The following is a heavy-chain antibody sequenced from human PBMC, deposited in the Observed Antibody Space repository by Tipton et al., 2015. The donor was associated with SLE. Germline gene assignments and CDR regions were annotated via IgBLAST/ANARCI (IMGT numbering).Heavy chain of an antibody. J-gene: IGHJ4*02. CDR3: ATFEYSSSSFDY. Sequence: LRLSCAVYGGSFSGYYWSWIRQPPGKGLEWIGEINHSGSTNYNPSLKSRVTISIDTSKKQFSLKLSSVTAADTAVYYCATFEYSSSSFDYWGQGTLVTVSS. V-gene: IGHV4-34*01. CDR1: GGSFSGYY. CDR2: INHSGST. D-gene: IGHD6-6*01.